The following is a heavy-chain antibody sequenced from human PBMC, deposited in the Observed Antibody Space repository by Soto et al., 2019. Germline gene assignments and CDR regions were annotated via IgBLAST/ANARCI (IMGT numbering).Heavy chain of an antibody. CDR3: ARAQYTGSYFDACDV. D-gene: IGHD1-26*01. CDR1: GFSFSSYG. CDR2: IWYDGSNK. V-gene: IGHV3-33*03. J-gene: IGHJ3*01. Sequence: GGALRLSCAASGFSFSSYGMHWVRQAPGKGLDWVAVIWYDGSNKYYAESVKGRFTISRDNSKNTLYVQMNSLTVEDTAVYYCARAQYTGSYFDACDVWGQGTMVTVSS.